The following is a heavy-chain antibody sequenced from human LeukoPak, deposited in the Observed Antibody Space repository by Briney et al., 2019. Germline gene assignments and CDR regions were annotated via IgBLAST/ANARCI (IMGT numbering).Heavy chain of an antibody. V-gene: IGHV1-2*02. D-gene: IGHD4-17*01. CDR3: AREAPHDYGDYGTDY. Sequence: ASVKVSCKASGYTFTGYYMHWVRQAPGQGLEWMGWINPNSGGTNYAQKFQGRVTMTRDTSISTAYMELSRLRSDDTAVYYCAREAPHDYGDYGTDYWGQGTLVTVSS. CDR2: INPNSGGT. J-gene: IGHJ4*02. CDR1: GYTFTGYY.